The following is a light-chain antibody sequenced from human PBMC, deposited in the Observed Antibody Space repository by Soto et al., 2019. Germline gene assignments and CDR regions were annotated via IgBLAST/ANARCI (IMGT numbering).Light chain of an antibody. CDR1: QSLVHSDGGTY. Sequence: DVVLTQTPLSSPVTLGQPASISCRSSQSLVHSDGGTYLSWLHQRPGQPPRLLIYQVYNRFSGVPDRFSGGGAETDFTLKISRVEAEDVGVYYFTQSTHFPRTFGQGTKVEIK. CDR3: TQSTHFPRT. V-gene: IGKV2-24*01. J-gene: IGKJ1*01. CDR2: QVY.